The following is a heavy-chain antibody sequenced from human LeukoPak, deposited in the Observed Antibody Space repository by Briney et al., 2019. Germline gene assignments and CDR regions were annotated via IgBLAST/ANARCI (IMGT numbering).Heavy chain of an antibody. V-gene: IGHV1-18*01. CDR3: ARDRPYSSSSPFDY. CDR1: GYTFTSYG. D-gene: IGHD6-6*01. Sequence: ASVKVSCKASGYTFTSYGISWVRQAPGQGLEWMGWISAYNGNTNYAQMLQGRVTMTTDTSTSTAYMELRSLRSDDTAVYYCARDRPYSSSSPFDYWGQGTLVTVSS. J-gene: IGHJ4*02. CDR2: ISAYNGNT.